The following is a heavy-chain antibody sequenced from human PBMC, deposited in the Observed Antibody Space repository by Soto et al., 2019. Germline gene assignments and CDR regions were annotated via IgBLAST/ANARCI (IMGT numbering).Heavy chain of an antibody. V-gene: IGHV3-48*01. D-gene: IGHD6-13*01. CDR3: AVGGAAGRSRADH. J-gene: IGHJ5*02. Sequence: GGSLRLSYAASGFTFSSYSMNWVRQAPGKGLEWVSYISSGSGSIYYADSVKGRFTISRDNAKNSLYLQMNSLTAEDTAVYYCAVGGAAGRSRADHWGQGTLVTVSS. CDR2: ISSGSGSI. CDR1: GFTFSSYS.